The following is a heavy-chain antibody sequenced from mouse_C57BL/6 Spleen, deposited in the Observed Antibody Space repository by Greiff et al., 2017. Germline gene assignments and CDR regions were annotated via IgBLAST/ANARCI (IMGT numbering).Heavy chain of an antibody. CDR1: GFTFTDYY. CDR3: ARYYGSSSYWYFDV. CDR2: IRNKANGYTT. V-gene: IGHV7-3*01. D-gene: IGHD1-1*01. J-gene: IGHJ1*03. Sequence: EVKLMESGGGLVQPGGSLSLSCAASGFTFTDYYMSWVRQPPGKALEWLGFIRNKANGYTTEYSASVKGRFTISRDNSQSILYLQMNALRAEDSATYYCARYYGSSSYWYFDVWGTGTTVTVSS.